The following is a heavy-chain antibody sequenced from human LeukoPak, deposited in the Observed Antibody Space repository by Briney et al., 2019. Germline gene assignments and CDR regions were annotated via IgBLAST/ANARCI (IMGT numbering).Heavy chain of an antibody. CDR2: IIPIFGTA. J-gene: IGHJ5*02. V-gene: IGHV1-69*13. CDR1: GGTFSSYA. CDR3: ARSIVVVPAAMLDWFDP. D-gene: IGHD2-2*01. Sequence: ASVKVSYKASGGTFSSYAISWVRQAPGQGLEWMGGIIPIFGTANYAQKFQGRVTITADESTSTAYMELSSLRSEDTAVYYCARSIVVVPAAMLDWFDPWGQGTLVTVSS.